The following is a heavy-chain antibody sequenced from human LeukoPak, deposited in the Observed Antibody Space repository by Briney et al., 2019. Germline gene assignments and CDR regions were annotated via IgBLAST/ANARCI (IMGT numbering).Heavy chain of an antibody. CDR3: AGEPEYFDY. V-gene: IGHV3-33*01. CDR1: GFTFSTYG. CDR2: IWYDGSQT. D-gene: IGHD1-14*01. J-gene: IGHJ4*02. Sequence: GGSLRLSCAASGFTFSTYGMHWVRQAPGKGLEWVAVIWYDGSQTYYGDSVKGRFTISRDNSDSTQYLQMNSLRAEDTAVYYCAGEPEYFDYWGQGALVTVSS.